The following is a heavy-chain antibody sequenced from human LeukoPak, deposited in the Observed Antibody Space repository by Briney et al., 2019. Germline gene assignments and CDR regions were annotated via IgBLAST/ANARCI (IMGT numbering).Heavy chain of an antibody. V-gene: IGHV4-34*01. J-gene: IGHJ6*02. CDR3: ARTYYDSTYGMDV. D-gene: IGHD3-22*01. Sequence: SETLSLTCAVYGGSFSNYYWNWIRQPPGKGLEWIGEINQSGYINYNPSLKSRVTISVDTSKNQFSLRLSSVIAADTAVYYCARTYYDSTYGMDVWGQGTTVTVSS. CDR2: INQSGYI. CDR1: GGSFSNYY.